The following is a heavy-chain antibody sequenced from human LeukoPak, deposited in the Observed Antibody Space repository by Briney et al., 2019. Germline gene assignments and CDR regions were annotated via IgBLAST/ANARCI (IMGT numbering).Heavy chain of an antibody. CDR1: GFTFSSYA. V-gene: IGHV3-30-3*01. Sequence: GGSLRLSCAASGFTFSSYAMHWVRQAPGKGLEWVAVISYDGSNKYYADSVKGRFTISRDNSKNTLYLQMNSLRAEDTAVYYRARDLLSYDSSGSDAFDIWGQGTMVTVSS. CDR3: ARDLLSYDSSGSDAFDI. J-gene: IGHJ3*02. D-gene: IGHD3-22*01. CDR2: ISYDGSNK.